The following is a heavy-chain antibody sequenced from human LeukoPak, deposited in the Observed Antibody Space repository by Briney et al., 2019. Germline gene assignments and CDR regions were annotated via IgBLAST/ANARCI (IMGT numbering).Heavy chain of an antibody. Sequence: PSETLSLTCTVSGGSISSYYWSWIRQPPGKGLEWIGHIHYSGSTNHNPSLKGRVTISVDTSKNQFSLKLSSVTAADTAVYYCARTDSSGWYVFDYWGQGTLVTVSS. V-gene: IGHV4-59*01. D-gene: IGHD6-19*01. CDR3: ARTDSSGWYVFDY. CDR1: GGSISSYY. J-gene: IGHJ4*02. CDR2: IHYSGST.